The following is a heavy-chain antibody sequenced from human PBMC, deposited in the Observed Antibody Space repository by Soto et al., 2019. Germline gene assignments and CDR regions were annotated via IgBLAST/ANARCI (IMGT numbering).Heavy chain of an antibody. V-gene: IGHV4-59*01. CDR2: IYYSGST. Sequence: QVQLQESGPGLVKPSETLFLTCTVSGGSISSYYWSWIRQPPGKGLEWLGYIYYSGSTTYTPSLKSRVTISVDTSKNQCSLKLSSVTAADTAVYYCARGFSSSDWYCDLWGRGTLVTVSS. CDR3: ARGFSSSDWYCDL. D-gene: IGHD6-6*01. J-gene: IGHJ2*01. CDR1: GGSISSYY.